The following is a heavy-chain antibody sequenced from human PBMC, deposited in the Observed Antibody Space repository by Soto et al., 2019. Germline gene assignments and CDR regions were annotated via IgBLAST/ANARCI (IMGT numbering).Heavy chain of an antibody. D-gene: IGHD3-10*01. J-gene: IGHJ4*02. CDR1: GFTFSSYA. CDR3: ARDYGFRSGSPALFDY. CDR2: ISHDGNNK. Sequence: QVQLVESGGGVVQPGRSLRLSCAASGFTFSSYAMHWVRQAPGKGLEWVAVISHDGNNKYFADSVKGRFTVSRDHSKNTLYLQMNILRFEDTAVYYCARDYGFRSGSPALFDYWGQGTLVTVSS. V-gene: IGHV3-30-3*01.